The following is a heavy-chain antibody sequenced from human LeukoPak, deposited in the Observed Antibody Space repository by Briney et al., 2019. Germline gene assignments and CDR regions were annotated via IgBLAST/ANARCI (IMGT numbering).Heavy chain of an antibody. J-gene: IGHJ3*02. Sequence: GGSLRLSCVASGFTFSASYMTWVRQPPGKGLEWLSYISENSGDTSYADSVKGRFTISRDNAKNTLYLQMNSLRAEDTAVYYCARRGAVAGAFDIWGQGTMVTVSS. CDR1: GFTFSASY. D-gene: IGHD6-19*01. CDR2: ISENSGDT. CDR3: ARRGAVAGAFDI. V-gene: IGHV3-11*06.